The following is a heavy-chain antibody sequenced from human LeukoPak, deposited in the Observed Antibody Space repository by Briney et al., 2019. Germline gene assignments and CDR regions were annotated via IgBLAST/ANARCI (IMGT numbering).Heavy chain of an antibody. CDR1: GFTFSTYA. Sequence: GGSLRLSCAASGFTFSTYAVNLVRQAPGKGLEWVSTISGSGDSTYYADSVKGRFTISRDNSKDTLYLQMSSARVDDTAVYYCARDRGRYYDSRGFYWGYYFDSWGQGILVTVST. CDR2: ISGSGDST. D-gene: IGHD3-22*01. J-gene: IGHJ4*02. CDR3: ARDRGRYYDSRGFYWGYYFDS. V-gene: IGHV3-23*01.